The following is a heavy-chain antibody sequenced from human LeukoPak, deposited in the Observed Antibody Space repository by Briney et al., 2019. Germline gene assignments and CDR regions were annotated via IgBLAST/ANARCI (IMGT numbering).Heavy chain of an antibody. Sequence: GGSLRLSCAASGFTFSSYSMNWVRQAPGKGLEWVSSISSSSSYIYYADSVKGRFTISRDNAKNTLYLQMNSLRAEDTAVYYCAKEEAVAANPFDYWGQGTLVTVSS. CDR2: ISSSSSYI. D-gene: IGHD6-19*01. V-gene: IGHV3-21*04. CDR3: AKEEAVAANPFDY. CDR1: GFTFSSYS. J-gene: IGHJ4*02.